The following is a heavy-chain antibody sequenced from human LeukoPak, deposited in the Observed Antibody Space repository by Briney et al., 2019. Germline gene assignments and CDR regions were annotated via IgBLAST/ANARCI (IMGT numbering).Heavy chain of an antibody. Sequence: GLEWIGSIYYSGSTYYNPSLKSRVTISVDTSKNQFSLKLSSVTAADTAVYYCARHPLAFDYWGQGTLVTVSS. CDR2: IYYSGST. V-gene: IGHV4-39*01. CDR3: ARHPLAFDY. J-gene: IGHJ4*02.